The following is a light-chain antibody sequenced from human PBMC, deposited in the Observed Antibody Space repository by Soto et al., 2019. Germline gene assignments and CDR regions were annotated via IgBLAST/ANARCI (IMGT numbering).Light chain of an antibody. CDR2: EGS. V-gene: IGLV2-23*01. CDR3: CSYANSRVL. Sequence: QSALSQAASVSGSPGQPITISCSGTSSDVGSYGLVSWYQQHPGKAPKLMIYEGSKRPSGVSNRFSGSKSGNTASLTISGLQAEDEADYYCCSYANSRVLFGGGTKLTVL. J-gene: IGLJ3*02. CDR1: SSDVGSYGL.